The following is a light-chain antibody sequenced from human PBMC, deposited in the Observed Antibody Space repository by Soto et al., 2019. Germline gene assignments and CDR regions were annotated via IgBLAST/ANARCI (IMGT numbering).Light chain of an antibody. CDR1: HSVSRN. V-gene: IGKV3-15*01. J-gene: IGKJ1*01. CDR3: QQYNNWPQWT. CDR2: GAS. Sequence: EILMTQSPATLSVSPGERATLSCRASHSVSRNLAWYQQKPGQTPRLLIYGASARATGTPATFSGSGSGTEYTLTISSVQSEDFAVSYCQQYNNWPQWTFGQGTKVEIK.